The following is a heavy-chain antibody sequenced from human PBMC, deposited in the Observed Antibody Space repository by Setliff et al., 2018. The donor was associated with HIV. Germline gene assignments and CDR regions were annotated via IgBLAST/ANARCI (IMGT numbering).Heavy chain of an antibody. J-gene: IGHJ5*02. CDR2: MNPNSGNT. V-gene: IGHV1-8*02. Sequence: ASVKVSCKASGYTFSSYDINWVRQATGQGLEWMGWMNPNSGNTGYAQKFQGRVTMTRNTATSTAFMELSSLRSEDTAVYYCARDRTGVTSGEFDPWGQGTLVTVSS. CDR3: ARDRTGVTSGEFDP. D-gene: IGHD2-21*02. CDR1: GYTFSSYD.